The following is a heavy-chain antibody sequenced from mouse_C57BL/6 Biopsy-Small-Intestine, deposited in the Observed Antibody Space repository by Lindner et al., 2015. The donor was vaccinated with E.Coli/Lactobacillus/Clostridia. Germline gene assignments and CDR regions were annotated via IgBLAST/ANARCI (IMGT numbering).Heavy chain of an antibody. CDR3: ARLFGYVMDY. CDR2: IYPNTGAN. V-gene: IGHV1-34*01. CDR1: GYTFTDYY. Sequence: VQLQESGAELVKPGASVKMSCKASGYTFTDYYMHWVKQSHGKSLAWIGYIYPNTGANGYNQKFKGKATLTVDKSSNTAYMQLSSLTSEDSAIYYCARLFGYVMDYWGQGTPVTVSS. J-gene: IGHJ4*01.